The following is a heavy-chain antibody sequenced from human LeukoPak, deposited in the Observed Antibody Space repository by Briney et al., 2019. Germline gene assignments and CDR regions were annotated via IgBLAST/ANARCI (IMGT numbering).Heavy chain of an antibody. Sequence: PSETLSLTCSVSGGSIGSSSYCWGWIRQPPGKGLGWIGTICYSGSTLYNPSLKSRVTLSVDTSKNQFSLKLSSVTAADTAVYYCARTENYIPEDCFDPWGQGTLVTVSS. CDR3: ARTENYIPEDCFDP. J-gene: IGHJ5*02. D-gene: IGHD5-24*01. CDR2: ICYSGST. CDR1: GGSIGSSSYC. V-gene: IGHV4-39*01.